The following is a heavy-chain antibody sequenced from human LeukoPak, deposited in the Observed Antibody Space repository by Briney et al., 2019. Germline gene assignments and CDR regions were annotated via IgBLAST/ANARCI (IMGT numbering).Heavy chain of an antibody. CDR2: ISYDGSNK. CDR1: GFTFSSYA. D-gene: IGHD2-2*02. J-gene: IGHJ6*03. Sequence: GGSLRLSCAASGFTFSSYAMHWVRQAPGKGLEWVAVISYDGSNKYYADSVKGRFTISRDNSKNTLYLQMNSLRAEDTAVYYCARGSYCSSTSCYMTNYMDVWGKGTTVTVSS. V-gene: IGHV3-30-3*01. CDR3: ARGSYCSSTSCYMTNYMDV.